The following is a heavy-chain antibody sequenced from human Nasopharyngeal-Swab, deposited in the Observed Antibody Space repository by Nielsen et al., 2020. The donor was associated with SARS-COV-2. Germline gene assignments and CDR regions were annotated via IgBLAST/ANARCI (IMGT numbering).Heavy chain of an antibody. CDR3: ARGRDSFNL. CDR1: GFSFSDYH. CDR2: IRSKANSHTT. V-gene: IGHV3-72*01. J-gene: IGHJ3*01. Sequence: GGSLGLSCAASGFSFSDYHMDWVRQAPGKGLEWVGRIRSKANSHTTEYAASVKGRFIVSRDDSTNSLYLQMKSLETEDTAVYYRARGRDSFNLWGQGTMVTVSS.